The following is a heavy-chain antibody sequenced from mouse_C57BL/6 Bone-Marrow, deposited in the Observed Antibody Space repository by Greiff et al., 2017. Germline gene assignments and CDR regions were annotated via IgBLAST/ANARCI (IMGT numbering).Heavy chain of an antibody. J-gene: IGHJ4*01. CDR3: ASMDY. CDR2: ISDGGSYT. V-gene: IGHV5-4*01. Sequence: EVHLVESGGGLVKPGGSLKLSCAASGFTFSSYAMSWVRQTPEKRLEWVATISDGGSYTYYPDNVKGRFTISRDNAKNNLYLQMSHLKSEDTAMYYCASMDYWGKGPSVTVSS. CDR1: GFTFSSYA.